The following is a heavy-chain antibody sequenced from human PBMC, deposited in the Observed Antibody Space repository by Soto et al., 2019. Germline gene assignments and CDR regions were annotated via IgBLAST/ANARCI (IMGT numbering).Heavy chain of an antibody. CDR2: INPSGGST. CDR3: ARGLGYCISTSCRPFDY. J-gene: IGHJ4*02. D-gene: IGHD2-2*01. Sequence: ASVKVSCKASGYTFTSYYMHWVRQAPGQGLEWMGIINPSGGSTSYAQKFQGRVTMTRDTSTSTVYMELSSLRSEDTAVYYCARGLGYCISTSCRPFDYWGQGTLVTVSS. V-gene: IGHV1-46*01. CDR1: GYTFTSYY.